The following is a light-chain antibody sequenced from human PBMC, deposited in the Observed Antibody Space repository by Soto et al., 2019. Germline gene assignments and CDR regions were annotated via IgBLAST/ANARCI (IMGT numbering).Light chain of an antibody. Sequence: EIVMPQFPATLSVSPGERATLSCRASQSVRSNLAWYQQKPGQAPRLLIFAASTRATVIPARFRGSGSGTEFTLTISDLQSEDFAVYYCQQYNNWPLTFGGGTKVDIK. V-gene: IGKV3-15*01. J-gene: IGKJ4*01. CDR3: QQYNNWPLT. CDR1: QSVRSN. CDR2: AAS.